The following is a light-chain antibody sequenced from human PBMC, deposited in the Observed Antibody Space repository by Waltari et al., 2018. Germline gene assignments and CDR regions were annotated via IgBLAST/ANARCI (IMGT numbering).Light chain of an antibody. CDR2: GVS. Sequence: DIEMTQSPSSVSASVGDSVTITCRSSQEITRWLAWYLQRPGKAPKLLIYGVSTLQRGVPSRFSGSHSGTNFTLTISTLQPDDFATYYCQQAQSLPITFGQWTRLEIK. CDR1: QEITRW. J-gene: IGKJ5*01. CDR3: QQAQSLPIT. V-gene: IGKV1-12*01.